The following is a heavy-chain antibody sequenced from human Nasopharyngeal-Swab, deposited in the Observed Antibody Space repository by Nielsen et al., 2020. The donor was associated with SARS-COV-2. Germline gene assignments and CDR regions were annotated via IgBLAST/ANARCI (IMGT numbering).Heavy chain of an antibody. Sequence: GGSLRLSCAASGFIFSNYGINWVRQAPGKGLGWVAVISYDGNDKYYADSVRGRFTISRDKSKSTLSLQMYSLRADDTAVYYCARLVGYGMDVWGQGTTVTVSS. CDR2: ISYDGNDK. V-gene: IGHV3-30*03. D-gene: IGHD1-26*01. CDR1: GFIFSNYG. J-gene: IGHJ6*02. CDR3: ARLVGYGMDV.